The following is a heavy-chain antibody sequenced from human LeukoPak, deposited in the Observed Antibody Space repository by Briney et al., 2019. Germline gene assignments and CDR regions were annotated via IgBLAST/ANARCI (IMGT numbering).Heavy chain of an antibody. Sequence: ASVKVSCKASGYTFTSYDFNWVRQATGQRPEWMGWMSPNSGDTGYAQKFQGRVTITADESTSTAYMELSSLRSEDTAVYYCATARFSAALGYGMDVWGQGTTVTVSS. CDR1: GYTFTSYD. CDR3: ATARFSAALGYGMDV. J-gene: IGHJ6*02. V-gene: IGHV1-8*01. D-gene: IGHD6-13*01. CDR2: MSPNSGDT.